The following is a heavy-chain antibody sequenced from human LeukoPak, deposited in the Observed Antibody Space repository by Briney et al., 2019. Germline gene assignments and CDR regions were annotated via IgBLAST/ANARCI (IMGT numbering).Heavy chain of an antibody. CDR2: IIPIFGTA. CDR3: ARERWGYCSSTSCYTRLNWFDP. D-gene: IGHD2-2*02. CDR1: GGTFSSYA. V-gene: IGHV1-69*05. Sequence: SVKVSCKASGGTFSSYAISWVRQAPGQGLEWMGGIIPIFGTANYAQKFQGRVTITTDESTSTAYMELSSLRPEDTAVHYCARERWGYCSSTSCYTRLNWFDPWGQGTLVTVSS. J-gene: IGHJ5*02.